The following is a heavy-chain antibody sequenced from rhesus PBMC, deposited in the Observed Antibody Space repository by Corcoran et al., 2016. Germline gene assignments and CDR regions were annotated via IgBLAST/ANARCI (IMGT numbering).Heavy chain of an antibody. V-gene: IGHV4-106*01. CDR1: GGSISDSYF. J-gene: IGHJ5-1*01. CDR2: IYGGAGAT. Sequence: QVQLQESGPGLVKPSETLSLICAVSGGSISDSYFWSWVRQPPGKGLGWIGHIYGGAGATSYNTTLKDRVTISRYTSKNPLSLKLTSVTAADTAVYYCWLDQFDIWGAGVLVTVSS. D-gene: IGHD2-33*01. CDR3: WLDQFDI.